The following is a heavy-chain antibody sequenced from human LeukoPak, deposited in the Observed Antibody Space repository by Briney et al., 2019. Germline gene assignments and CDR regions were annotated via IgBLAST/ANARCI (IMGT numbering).Heavy chain of an antibody. D-gene: IGHD6-19*01. CDR3: ARDDAVAGASDY. Sequence: GGSLRLSCAASGFTFSSYSMNWVRQAPGKGLEWVSSISSSSSYIYYADSVKGRFTISRDNAKNSLYLQMNSLRAEDTAVYYCARDDAVAGASDYWGQGTLVTVSS. CDR2: ISSSSSYI. CDR1: GFTFSSYS. V-gene: IGHV3-21*01. J-gene: IGHJ4*02.